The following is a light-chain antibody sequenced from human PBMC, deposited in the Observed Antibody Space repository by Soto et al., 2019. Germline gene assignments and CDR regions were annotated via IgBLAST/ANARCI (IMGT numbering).Light chain of an antibody. CDR2: GVS. Sequence: EIVLTQSPGTLSLSPGERASLSFSASQSVSSSYLAWYQQKPGQAPRLLIYGVSSRATGIPDRFSGSGSGTDFTLTISRLEPEDFAVYYCQQYGSSPWTFGQGTKVDIK. J-gene: IGKJ1*01. CDR3: QQYGSSPWT. CDR1: QSVSSSY. V-gene: IGKV3-20*01.